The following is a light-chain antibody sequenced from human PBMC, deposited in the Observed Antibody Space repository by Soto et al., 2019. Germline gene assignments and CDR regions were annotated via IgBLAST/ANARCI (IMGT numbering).Light chain of an antibody. CDR3: QQDNSYSWT. J-gene: IGKJ1*01. V-gene: IGKV1-5*03. CDR2: KAS. CDR1: QTISSW. Sequence: DIQMTLYPYPLSGSVGDRVTITCRASQTISSWLAWYQQKPGKAPKLLIYKASTLKSGVPSRFSGSGSGTEFTLTISSLQPDDFATYYCQQDNSYSWTFGQGTKVDI.